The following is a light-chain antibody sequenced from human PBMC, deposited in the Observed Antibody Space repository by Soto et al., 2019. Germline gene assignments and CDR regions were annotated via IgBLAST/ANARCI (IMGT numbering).Light chain of an antibody. Sequence: QSVLTQPPSVSGAPGQRVTISCTGSSSNIGAGYDVHWYQQLPGTAPKLLIYGNSNRPSGVPVRFSGSTSGSSASLVITGLRGEDEADYHCQSYDSRLSNVVFGGGTQLTV. CDR3: QSYDSRLSNVV. CDR2: GNS. CDR1: SSNIGAGYD. V-gene: IGLV1-40*01. J-gene: IGLJ2*01.